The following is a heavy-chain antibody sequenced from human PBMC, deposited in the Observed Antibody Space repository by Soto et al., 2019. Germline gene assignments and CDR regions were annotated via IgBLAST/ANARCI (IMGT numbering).Heavy chain of an antibody. V-gene: IGHV3-7*01. Sequence: GGSLRLSCAASGFTFSNYWMSWVRQAPGKGLEWVANIQQDGSEEYYVDSVKGRFTISRDNAKNSLYLQMNSLRAEDTAVYYCARSFCSGGSCFRGNFDYWGQGTLVTVSS. D-gene: IGHD2-15*01. CDR2: IQQDGSEE. CDR3: ARSFCSGGSCFRGNFDY. J-gene: IGHJ4*02. CDR1: GFTFSNYW.